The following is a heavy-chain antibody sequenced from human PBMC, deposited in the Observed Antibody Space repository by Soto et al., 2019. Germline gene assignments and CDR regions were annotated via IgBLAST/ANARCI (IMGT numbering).Heavy chain of an antibody. CDR1: VYPFPSYG. D-gene: IGHD3-16*02. CDR2: ISTYNGNT. J-gene: IGHJ5*02. CDR3: ASEGPNHRLP. V-gene: IGHV1-18*01. Sequence: QVQLGQSGAEVKKPGASVKVSCKASVYPFPSYGISGVRQAPGKGLEWMGWISTYNGNTNYAQKLQGRVTMTTDTSKSTAYTELRSLRSDDTAVYYCASEGPNHRLPWGQGTLVTVSS.